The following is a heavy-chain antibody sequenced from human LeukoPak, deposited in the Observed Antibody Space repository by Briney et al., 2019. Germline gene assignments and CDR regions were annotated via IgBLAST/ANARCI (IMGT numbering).Heavy chain of an antibody. CDR3: ARVSGSSGYYQYYYYYYYMDV. CDR2: INHSGST. V-gene: IGHV4-34*01. CDR1: GGSFSGYY. D-gene: IGHD3-22*01. Sequence: SETLSLTCAFYGGSFSGYYWSWIRQPPGKGLEWIGEINHSGSTNYNPSLKSRVTISVDTSKNQFSLKLSSVTAADTAVYYCARVSGSSGYYQYYYYYYYMDVWGKGTTVTVSS. J-gene: IGHJ6*03.